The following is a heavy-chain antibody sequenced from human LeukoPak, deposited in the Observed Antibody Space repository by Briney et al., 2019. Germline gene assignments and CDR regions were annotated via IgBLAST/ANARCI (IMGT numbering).Heavy chain of an antibody. CDR3: ASYYYDSSGTGGHFDY. D-gene: IGHD3-22*01. CDR1: GFTFSSYA. Sequence: GGSLRLSCAASGFTFSSYAMHWVRQAPGKGLEWVAVISYDGSNKYYADSVKGRFTISRDNSKNTLYLQMNSLRAEDTAVYYCASYYYDSSGTGGHFDYWGQGTLVTVSS. CDR2: ISYDGSNK. J-gene: IGHJ4*02. V-gene: IGHV3-30-3*01.